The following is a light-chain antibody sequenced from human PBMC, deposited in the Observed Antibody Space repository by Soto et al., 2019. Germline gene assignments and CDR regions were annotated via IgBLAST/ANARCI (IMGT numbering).Light chain of an antibody. J-gene: IGKJ4*01. CDR2: AAS. Sequence: DIQMTQSPSSLSASVGDRVTITCRASQGISNYLAWYQQKPGKVPKLLIYAASTLQSGVPSRFSGSGSGTDFTLTISSLQPEDVATYYCLKENSAPPLTFGGGTKGEIK. V-gene: IGKV1-27*01. CDR3: LKENSAPPLT. CDR1: QGISNY.